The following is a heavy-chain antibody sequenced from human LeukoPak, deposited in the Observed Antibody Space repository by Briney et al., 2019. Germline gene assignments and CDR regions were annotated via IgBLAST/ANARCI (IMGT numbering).Heavy chain of an antibody. CDR3: AREGYGSGRRLGMDV. CDR1: GYTFINYY. J-gene: IGHJ6*02. Sequence: ASVKVSCKASGYTFINYYMHSVRQAPGQRLEWMGIINPSGGSATYAQKIQSRVTLTRDTSTSTVYMELSSLRSDDTSVYYCAREGYGSGRRLGMDVWGQGTTVTVSS. CDR2: INPSGGSA. V-gene: IGHV1-46*01. D-gene: IGHD3-10*01.